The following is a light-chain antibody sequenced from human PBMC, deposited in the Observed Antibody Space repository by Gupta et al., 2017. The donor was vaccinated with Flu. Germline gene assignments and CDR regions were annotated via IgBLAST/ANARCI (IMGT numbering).Light chain of an antibody. CDR3: QTWGTGIRV. CDR1: SGHSSYA. J-gene: IGLJ3*02. CDR2: LNSDGSH. V-gene: IGLV4-69*01. Sequence: QLVLTQSPSASASLGASVKLTCTLRSGHSSYAIAWHQQQPEKGPRYLMKLNSDGSHSKGDGIPDRFSGSSSGAERDLTISSLQSEDEADYYCQTWGTGIRVFGGGTKLTVL.